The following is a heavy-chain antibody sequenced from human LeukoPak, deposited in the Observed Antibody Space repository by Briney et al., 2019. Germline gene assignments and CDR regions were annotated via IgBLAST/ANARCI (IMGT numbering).Heavy chain of an antibody. V-gene: IGHV1-8*01. CDR2: MNPNSGNT. D-gene: IGHD5-12*01. CDR3: ARGQRRGRVGVATIYPLDY. CDR1: GYTFASYD. Sequence: ASVKVSCEASGYTFASYDINWVRQATGQGLEWMGWMNPNSGNTGYAQKFQGRVTMTRNTSISTAYMELSSLRSEDTAVYYCARGQRRGRVGVATIYPLDYWGQGTLVTVSS. J-gene: IGHJ4*02.